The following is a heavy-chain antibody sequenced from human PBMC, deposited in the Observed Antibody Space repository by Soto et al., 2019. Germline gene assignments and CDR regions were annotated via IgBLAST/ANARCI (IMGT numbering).Heavy chain of an antibody. V-gene: IGHV1-18*01. D-gene: IGHD3-10*01. CDR2: ISPYNGKT. CDR3: ARPYGSGNYSFDI. J-gene: IGHJ3*02. CDR1: GYTFTTYG. Sequence: ASVKVSCKTSGYTFTTYGITWVRQAPGQGLEWMGWISPYNGKTNYAQNLQGRVTMTTDTSTSTAYMELRSLRSDETAVYYCARPYGSGNYSFDIWGQGRMVTVSS.